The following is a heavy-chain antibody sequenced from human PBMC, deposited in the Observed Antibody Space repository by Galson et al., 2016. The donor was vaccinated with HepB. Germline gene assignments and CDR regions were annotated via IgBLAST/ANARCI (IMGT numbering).Heavy chain of an antibody. V-gene: IGHV3-23*01. J-gene: IGHJ6*04. CDR3: VQGSTAPAV. D-gene: IGHD2-2*01. CDR1: GGSISSTSYY. Sequence: ETLSLTCTVSGGSISSTSYYWGWIRQPPGKGLEVVSSISRSGDSTDYADSVKGRFTISRDNSKITLSLQMNSLTADDTAIYYCVQGSTAPAVWGKGTTVTVSS. CDR2: ISRSGDST.